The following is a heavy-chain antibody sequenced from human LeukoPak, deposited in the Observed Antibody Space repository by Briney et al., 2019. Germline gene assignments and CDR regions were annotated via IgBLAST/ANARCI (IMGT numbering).Heavy chain of an antibody. CDR1: GYTFTSYA. J-gene: IGHJ4*02. V-gene: IGHV1-18*01. D-gene: IGHD3-16*01. CDR2: ISALNGNA. CDR3: ARDEQYQLMILDF. Sequence: ASVKVSCKASGYTFTSYAMNWVRQAPGQGLEWMGWISALNGNANYAHKFRGRVTLTRDTSTGTAYMELRSLKSDDTAVYYCARDEQYQLMILDFWGQGTLITVSS.